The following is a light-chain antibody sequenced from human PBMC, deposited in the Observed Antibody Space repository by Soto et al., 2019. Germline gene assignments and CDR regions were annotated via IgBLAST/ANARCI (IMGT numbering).Light chain of an antibody. Sequence: EIVLTQSPGTLSLSPGERATLSCRASQSISRNYLAWYQQKPGRAPRLVIYNTSTRATAIPDRFSGSGSGTDFTLTISRLEPEDFAVYYCQQYERTPPTFGQGTKVEI. CDR2: NTS. V-gene: IGKV3-20*01. J-gene: IGKJ2*01. CDR3: QQYERTPPT. CDR1: QSISRNY.